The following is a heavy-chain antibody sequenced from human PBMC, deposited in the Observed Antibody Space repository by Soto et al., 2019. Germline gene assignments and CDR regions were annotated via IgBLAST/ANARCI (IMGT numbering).Heavy chain of an antibody. D-gene: IGHD3-3*01. Sequence: SVTLSLTCTVSGGSLRSYYWSSIRQPPGKGLEWIGSLYYSGSTNYNPSLQSRVTISVDTSKNQFSLKLSTVTAAAPAAYYWARDFWVGGDYYDCGMDVWGRGSRVAVSS. V-gene: IGHV4-59*01. CDR3: ARDFWVGGDYYDCGMDV. CDR2: LYYSGST. J-gene: IGHJ6*02. CDR1: GGSLRSYY.